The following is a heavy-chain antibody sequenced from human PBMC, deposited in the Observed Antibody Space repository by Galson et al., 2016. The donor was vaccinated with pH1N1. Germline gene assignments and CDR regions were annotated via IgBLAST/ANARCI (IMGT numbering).Heavy chain of an antibody. CDR2: TYYTGSTT. CDR3: ARGGVLFSAWFGP. Sequence: TLSLTCSVSGGSMRSYYWSWIRQSPGKGLEWIGYTYYTGSTTNYNPSLKSRVTISVDTSKNQFSLKLSSVTAADTAVYYCARGGVLFSAWFGPWGQGSLVTVSS. CDR1: GGSMRSYY. J-gene: IGHJ5*02. V-gene: IGHV4-59*01. D-gene: IGHD3-10*02.